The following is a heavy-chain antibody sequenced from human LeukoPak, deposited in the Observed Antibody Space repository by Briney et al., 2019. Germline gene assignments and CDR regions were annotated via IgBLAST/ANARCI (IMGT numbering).Heavy chain of an antibody. V-gene: IGHV5-10-1*04. CDR2: IDPSDSYT. J-gene: IGHJ4*02. Sequence: GESLKISCKGSGYSFTSYWISWVRQMPGKGLEWMGRIDPSDSYTNYSPSFQGQVTISADKSISTAYLQWSSLKASDTAMYYCARSFVGATPYYFDYWGQGTLVTVSS. CDR3: ARSFVGATPYYFDY. D-gene: IGHD1-26*01. CDR1: GYSFTSYW.